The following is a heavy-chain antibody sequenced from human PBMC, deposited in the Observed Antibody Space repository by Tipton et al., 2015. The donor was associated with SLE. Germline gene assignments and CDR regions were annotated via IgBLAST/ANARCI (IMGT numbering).Heavy chain of an antibody. J-gene: IGHJ3*02. CDR1: GFTFSSYE. Sequence: GSLRLSCAASGFTFSSYEMNWVRQAPGKGLEWVSFFSSSGSTLYYADSVKGRFTISRDNAKNSLYLQMNSLRAEDTAVYYCARDSITMVRGVIGVPDAFDIWGQGTMVTVSS. CDR2: FSSSGSTL. D-gene: IGHD3-10*01. V-gene: IGHV3-48*03. CDR3: ARDSITMVRGVIGVPDAFDI.